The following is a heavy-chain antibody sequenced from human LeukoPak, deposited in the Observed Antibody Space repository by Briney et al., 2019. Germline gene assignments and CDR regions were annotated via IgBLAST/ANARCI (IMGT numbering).Heavy chain of an antibody. J-gene: IGHJ1*01. Sequence: GGSLRLSCAASGFTFSSHWMHWVRQAPGKGLVWVSRINGAGSSTSYADSVKGRFTVSRDNAKNTLNLQMNSLRAEDTAVYYCARDLFFSDAGYSSGWRAEYFHHWGLGTLVTVSS. D-gene: IGHD6-19*01. V-gene: IGHV3-74*01. CDR3: ARDLFFSDAGYSSGWRAEYFHH. CDR2: INGAGSST. CDR1: GFTFSSHW.